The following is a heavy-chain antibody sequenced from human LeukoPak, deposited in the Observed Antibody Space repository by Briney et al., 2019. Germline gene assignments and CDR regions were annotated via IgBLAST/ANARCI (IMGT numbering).Heavy chain of an antibody. CDR1: GFTFNRYA. J-gene: IGHJ4*02. Sequence: PGRSLRLSCAASGFTFNRYAIHWVRQAPGKGLEWVTVISSDGNDQHYADSVKGRFTISRDNSKNTVFLQMNSLRAEDTAVYYCAKDHKYRIAAAGRGWYFDYWGQGTLVTVSS. D-gene: IGHD6-13*01. CDR2: ISSDGNDQ. V-gene: IGHV3-30-3*01. CDR3: AKDHKYRIAAAGRGWYFDY.